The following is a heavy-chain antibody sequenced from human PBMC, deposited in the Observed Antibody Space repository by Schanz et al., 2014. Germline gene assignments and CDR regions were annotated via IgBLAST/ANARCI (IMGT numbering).Heavy chain of an antibody. J-gene: IGHJ4*02. V-gene: IGHV3-30*04. D-gene: IGHD2-2*01. CDR2: ITYDGNNK. CDR3: IRGDIMVVPVAHF. CDR1: GFTMITYA. Sequence: QVQLVESGGGVVQPGRSLRLSCAASGFTMITYAMHWVRQPPGKGLEWVAIITYDGNNKYHADSVKGRFTISRDNSKNTLNLQMTTMRAEDTAVYYCIRGDIMVVPVAHFWGQGILVTVSS.